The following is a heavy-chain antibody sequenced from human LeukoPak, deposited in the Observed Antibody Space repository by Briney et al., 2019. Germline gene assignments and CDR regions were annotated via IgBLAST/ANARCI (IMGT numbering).Heavy chain of an antibody. D-gene: IGHD2-2*01. J-gene: IGHJ3*02. Sequence: GGSLRLSCAASGFTFSTYGMHWVRQAPGKGLAWVAVIWDDGTNKYYADSVKGRFTISRDNSSNTLYLQMDSLRAEDTAVYYCARAEVPGAIKSGAFDIWGQGTMVTVSS. CDR3: ARAEVPGAIKSGAFDI. CDR2: IWDDGTNK. V-gene: IGHV3-33*01. CDR1: GFTFSTYG.